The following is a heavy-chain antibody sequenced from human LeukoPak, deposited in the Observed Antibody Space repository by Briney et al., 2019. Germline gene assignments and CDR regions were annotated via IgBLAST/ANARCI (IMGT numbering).Heavy chain of an antibody. CDR2: IIPIFGTA. Sequence: SVTVSCKASGGTFSSYAISWVRQAPGQGLEWMGGIIPIFGTANYAQKFQGRVTITADESTSTAYMELSSLRSEDTAVYYCARYGDYGDDNWFDPWGQGTLVTVSS. CDR3: ARYGDYGDDNWFDP. D-gene: IGHD4-17*01. J-gene: IGHJ5*02. CDR1: GGTFSSYA. V-gene: IGHV1-69*13.